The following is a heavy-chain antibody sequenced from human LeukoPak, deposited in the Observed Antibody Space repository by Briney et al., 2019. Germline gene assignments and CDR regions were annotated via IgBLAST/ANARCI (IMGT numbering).Heavy chain of an antibody. Sequence: PSETLSLTCTVSGGSISNYYCSWIRQPPGKGLEWIGYIYKSGSTNYNPSLKSRVTLSVDTSKNQFSLKLSSVTAAGTAVYYCARDTWGYYDGSGYYYYFDYWGQGTLVTVSS. CDR1: GGSISNYY. V-gene: IGHV4-59*01. CDR3: ARDTWGYYDGSGYYYYFDY. J-gene: IGHJ4*02. D-gene: IGHD3-22*01. CDR2: IYKSGST.